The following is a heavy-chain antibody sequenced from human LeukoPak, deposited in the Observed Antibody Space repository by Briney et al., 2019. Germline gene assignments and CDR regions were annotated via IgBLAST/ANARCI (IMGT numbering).Heavy chain of an antibody. CDR1: GFTFSSYA. J-gene: IGHJ4*02. V-gene: IGHV3-23*01. Sequence: GGSLRLSCAASGFTFSSYAMSWVRQAPGKGLEWVSAISGSGGSTYYADSVKGRFTISRDNSKNTLYLQMNSLRAEGTAVYYCAKAAGPRHDTTTHDRWGQGTLVTVSS. CDR2: ISGSGGST. CDR3: AKAAGPRHDTTTHDR. D-gene: IGHD3-22*01.